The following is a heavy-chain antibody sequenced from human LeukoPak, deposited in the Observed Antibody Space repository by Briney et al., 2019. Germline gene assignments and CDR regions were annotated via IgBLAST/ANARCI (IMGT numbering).Heavy chain of an antibody. CDR2: ISYDGSNK. CDR3: AKVGGGHDY. D-gene: IGHD2-15*01. J-gene: IGHJ4*02. Sequence: GGSLRLSCAASGFTLSSYGMHWVRQAPGKGLEWVAVISYDGSNKYYADSVKGRFTISRDNSKNALYLQMNSLRAEDTAVYYCAKVGGGHDYWGQGTLVTVSS. V-gene: IGHV3-30*18. CDR1: GFTLSSYG.